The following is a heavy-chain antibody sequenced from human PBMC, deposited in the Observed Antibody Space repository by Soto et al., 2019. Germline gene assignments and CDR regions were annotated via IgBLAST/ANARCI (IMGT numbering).Heavy chain of an antibody. CDR2: IYYSGST. CDR1: GGSIRSGGYY. J-gene: IGHJ5*02. V-gene: IGHV4-31*03. CDR3: ARSVPGIAAAGTDWFDP. Sequence: QVQLQESGPGLVKPSQTLSLTCTVSGGSIRSGGYYWSWIRQHPGKGLEWIGYIYYSGSTYYNPSLKSRVTISVDTSKNQFSLKLSSVTAAETAVYYCARSVPGIAAAGTDWFDPWGQGTLVTVSS. D-gene: IGHD6-13*01.